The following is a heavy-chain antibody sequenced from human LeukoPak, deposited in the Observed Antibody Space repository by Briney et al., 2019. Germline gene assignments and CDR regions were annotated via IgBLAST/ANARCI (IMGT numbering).Heavy chain of an antibody. V-gene: IGHV3-23*01. CDR1: GFTFSSFA. D-gene: IGHD1-1*01. J-gene: IGHJ4*02. Sequence: GGSLRLSCAVSGFTFSSFAMSWVRQAPGKGLEWVSVISDSGGTTFYADSVKGRFTISRDDVRNMLYLQMNSLRVEDTGLYYCSTVEHFWGQGTLVTVSS. CDR3: STVEHF. CDR2: ISDSGGTT.